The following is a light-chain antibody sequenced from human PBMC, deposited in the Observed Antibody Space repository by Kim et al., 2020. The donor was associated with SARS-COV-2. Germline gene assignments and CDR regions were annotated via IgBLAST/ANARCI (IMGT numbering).Light chain of an antibody. CDR3: QHYGSSPCT. J-gene: IGKJ1*01. CDR1: QSVSSSY. CDR2: GAS. V-gene: IGKV3-20*01. Sequence: EIVLTQSPGTLSLSPGERATLSCRASQSVSSSYLAWYQQKPGQAPRLLIYGASSRATGIPDRFSGSGSGTDFTLTISRLEPEDFAVYYCQHYGSSPCTFGQGTQVDI.